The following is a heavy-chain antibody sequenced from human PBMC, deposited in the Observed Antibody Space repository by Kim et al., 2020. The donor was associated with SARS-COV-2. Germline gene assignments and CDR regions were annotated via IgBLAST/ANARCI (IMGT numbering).Heavy chain of an antibody. D-gene: IGHD1-1*01. CDR1: GFTFSDYW. V-gene: IGHV3-73*01. CDR2: IKGNGNDYSN. J-gene: IGHJ3*01. CDR3: TRIAGTALACCYAFD. Sequence: GGSLRLSCAASGFTFSDYWIHWVRQAPGKGLEWVARIKGNGNDYSNLDSAKGQCSITSASGDKSSTLEMQNMRVKDKATSGCYCTRIAGTALACCYAFD.